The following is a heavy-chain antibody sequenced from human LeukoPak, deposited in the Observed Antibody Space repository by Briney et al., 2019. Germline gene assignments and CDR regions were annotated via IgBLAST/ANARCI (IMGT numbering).Heavy chain of an antibody. CDR1: GFTFSSYA. Sequence: GGSLRLSCAASGFTFSSYAMHWVRQAPGKGLEWVAVISYDGSNKYYADSVKGRFTISRDNSKNTLYLQMNSLRAEDTAVYYCAKDHGGPDYWGQGTLVTVSS. CDR2: ISYDGSNK. CDR3: AKDHGGPDY. V-gene: IGHV3-30-3*01. J-gene: IGHJ4*02. D-gene: IGHD4-23*01.